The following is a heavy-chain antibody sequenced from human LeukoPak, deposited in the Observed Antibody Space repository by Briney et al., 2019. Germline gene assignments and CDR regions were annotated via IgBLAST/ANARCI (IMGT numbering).Heavy chain of an antibody. Sequence: GGSLRLSCAASGFTFSSYAMSWVRQAPGKGLEWVSAISGSGGSTYYADSVKGRFTISRDNSENTLYLQMNSLRAEDTAVYYCARRYCSSTSCFSPFDYWGQGTLVTVSP. J-gene: IGHJ4*02. CDR2: ISGSGGST. V-gene: IGHV3-23*01. D-gene: IGHD2-2*01. CDR1: GFTFSSYA. CDR3: ARRYCSSTSCFSPFDY.